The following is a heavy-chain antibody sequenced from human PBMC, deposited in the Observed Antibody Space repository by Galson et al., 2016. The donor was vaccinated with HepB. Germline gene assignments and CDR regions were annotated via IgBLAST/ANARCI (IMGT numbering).Heavy chain of an antibody. J-gene: IGHJ2*01. V-gene: IGHV3-23*01. Sequence: SLRLSCAASGFIFSDHCMEWVRQAPGKGLEWVSGIGRSGVSTYYADAVKGRFTISRDNSKNTLYLQMNSLRAEDTAVYYCAKSLIVGPTMNWYFDLWGRGTLVTVSS. CDR1: GFIFSDHC. D-gene: IGHD1-26*01. CDR3: AKSLIVGPTMNWYFDL. CDR2: IGRSGVST.